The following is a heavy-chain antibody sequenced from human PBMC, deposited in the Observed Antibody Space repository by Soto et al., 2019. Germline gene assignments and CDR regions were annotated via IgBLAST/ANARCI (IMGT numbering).Heavy chain of an antibody. CDR2: ISSDGATI. Sequence: EMQMVESGGGLIQPGGSLRLSCEVSGLTFSKFEMTWVRQAPGQGLEWVSSISSDGATIYYADSVKGRFTISRDNDKNLLYLQMNSLKGEDTATYYCVRVGIVARPYWGQGTPVTVSS. D-gene: IGHD2-21*01. CDR1: GLTFSKFE. CDR3: VRVGIVARPY. J-gene: IGHJ4*02. V-gene: IGHV3-48*03.